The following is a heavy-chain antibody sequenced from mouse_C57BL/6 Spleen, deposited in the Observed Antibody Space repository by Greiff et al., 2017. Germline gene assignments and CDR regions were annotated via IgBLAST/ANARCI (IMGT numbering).Heavy chain of an antibody. J-gene: IGHJ2*01. V-gene: IGHV1-82*01. CDR1: GYAFSSSW. D-gene: IGHD2-4*01. CDR3: ARFYYDYDGFDY. CDR2: IYPGDGDT. Sequence: VQLQQSGPELVKPGASVKISCKASGYAFSSSWMNWVKQRPGKGLEWIGRIYPGDGDTNYNGKFKGKATLTADKSSSTAYMQLSSLTSEDSAVYCCARFYYDYDGFDYWGQGTTLTVSS.